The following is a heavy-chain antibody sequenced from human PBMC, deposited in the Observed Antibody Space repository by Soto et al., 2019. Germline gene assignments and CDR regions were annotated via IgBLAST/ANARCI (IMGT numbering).Heavy chain of an antibody. CDR3: ARDPSGSYPLYYFDY. J-gene: IGHJ4*02. Sequence: ASVKVSCKASGYTFTTYYMYWVRQAPGQGLEWMGIINPSGGSTSFAQKFQGRVTMTRDTSTSTVYMELISLTSEDTAVYYCARDPSGSYPLYYFDYWGQGTLVTVSS. V-gene: IGHV1-46*01. D-gene: IGHD1-26*01. CDR2: INPSGGST. CDR1: GYTFTTYY.